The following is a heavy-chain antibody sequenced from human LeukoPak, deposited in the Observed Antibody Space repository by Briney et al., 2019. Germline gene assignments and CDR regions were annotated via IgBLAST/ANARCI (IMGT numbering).Heavy chain of an antibody. CDR3: ARDRLQQQLVRGWFDP. CDR1: GGHISTYY. D-gene: IGHD6-13*01. Sequence: PSETLSLTCTVSGGHISTYYWSWIRQPPGKGLEWIGYIYHNGSTNYNPSLKSRVTISVDRSNNQFSLKLNSVTAADAAIYYCARDRLQQQLVRGWFDPWGQGTLVTVSS. CDR2: IYHNGST. V-gene: IGHV4-59*01. J-gene: IGHJ5*02.